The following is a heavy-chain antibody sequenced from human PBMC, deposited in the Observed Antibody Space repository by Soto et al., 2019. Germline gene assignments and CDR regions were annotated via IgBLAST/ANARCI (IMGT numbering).Heavy chain of an antibody. J-gene: IGHJ4*02. Sequence: QVQLQESGPGLLKPSGTLSLTCTVSGDSMSSSNWWNWVRQPPGKGLEWIGDAHHSGRTNYNPSLKSRVTISVDRSQNHFSLKLSSVTAADSAVYYCARSEATALDYWGQGTLVTVSS. CDR2: AHHSGRT. V-gene: IGHV4-4*02. CDR3: ARSEATALDY. CDR1: GDSMSSSNW.